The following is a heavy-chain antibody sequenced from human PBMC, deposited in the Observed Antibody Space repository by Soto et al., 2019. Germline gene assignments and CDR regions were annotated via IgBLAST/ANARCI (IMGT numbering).Heavy chain of an antibody. CDR1: GFTFSSYA. Sequence: GESLKISCAASGFTFSSYAMSWVRQATGKGLEWVSAISGSGGSTYYADYVKGWFNISRDNSKNTLYLQMNSRRAEDTAVYYCAKDMGVSDAFDIWGQGTMVTVSS. J-gene: IGHJ3*02. CDR2: ISGSGGST. V-gene: IGHV3-23*01. D-gene: IGHD2-8*01. CDR3: AKDMGVSDAFDI.